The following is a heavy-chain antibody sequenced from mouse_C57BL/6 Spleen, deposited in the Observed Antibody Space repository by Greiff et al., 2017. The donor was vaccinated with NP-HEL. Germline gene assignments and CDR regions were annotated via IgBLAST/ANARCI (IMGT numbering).Heavy chain of an antibody. Sequence: VQLQQPGTELVKPGASVKLSCKASGYTFTSYWMHWVKQRPGQGLEWIGNINPSNGGTNYNEKFKSKATLTVDKSSSTAYMQLSSLTSEDSAVYYCARSDYDGDYAMDYWGQGTSVTVSS. CDR2: INPSNGGT. V-gene: IGHV1-53*01. CDR1: GYTFTSYW. D-gene: IGHD2-4*01. CDR3: ARSDYDGDYAMDY. J-gene: IGHJ4*01.